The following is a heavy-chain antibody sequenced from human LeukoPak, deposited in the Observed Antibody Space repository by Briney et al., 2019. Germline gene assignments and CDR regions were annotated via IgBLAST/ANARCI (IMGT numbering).Heavy chain of an antibody. CDR1: VSTFTSYG. Sequence: ASVKVSCKASVSTFTSYGISWVRQAPGQRLEWRGWISAYNGNTNYAQKLQGRVTMTTDTSTSTAYMELRSLRSDDTAVYYCARVVVGATRYFDYWGQGTLVTVSS. J-gene: IGHJ4*02. CDR2: ISAYNGNT. CDR3: ARVVVGATRYFDY. D-gene: IGHD1-26*01. V-gene: IGHV1-18*01.